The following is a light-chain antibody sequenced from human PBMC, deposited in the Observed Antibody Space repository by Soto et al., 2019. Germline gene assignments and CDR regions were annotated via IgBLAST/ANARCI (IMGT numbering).Light chain of an antibody. CDR2: DAS. J-gene: IGKJ4*01. CDR3: QQRSSWVT. V-gene: IGKV3-11*01. CDR1: QSVSSY. Sequence: EIVLTQSPATLSLSPGERATLSCRANQSVSSYLAWYQQKPGQAPRLLIYDASNRATGIPARFSGSGSGTDFTLTISSLEPEDYAVYYCQQRSSWVTFGGGTKVDIK.